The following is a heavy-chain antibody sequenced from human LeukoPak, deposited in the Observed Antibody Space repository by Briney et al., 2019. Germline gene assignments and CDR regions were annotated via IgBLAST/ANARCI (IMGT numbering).Heavy chain of an antibody. V-gene: IGHV4-39*01. Sequence: SETLSLTCTVSGVSISSSSYHWDWIRQPPGKGLEWIGSIYDNGSTHYSPSLKSRVTISVDTSKNQFSLRLNSVTAADTAIYYCARAEALKFRDFDYWGQGTLVTVSS. J-gene: IGHJ4*02. CDR2: IYDNGST. CDR3: ARAEALKFRDFDY. CDR1: GVSISSSSYH.